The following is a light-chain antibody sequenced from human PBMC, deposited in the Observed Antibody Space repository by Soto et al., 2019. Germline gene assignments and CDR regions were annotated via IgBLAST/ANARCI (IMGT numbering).Light chain of an antibody. V-gene: IGKV3-15*01. CDR1: QSVSSN. Sequence: EIVMTQSPATLSVSPGERATLSCRASQSVSSNLAWYQQKPGQAPRLLIYGASTRATGIPARFSGSGSGTEFTLTISNLQSEDFAVYYCQQYNNWPPRVTFGGGTKVEIK. CDR3: QQYNNWPPRVT. J-gene: IGKJ4*01. CDR2: GAS.